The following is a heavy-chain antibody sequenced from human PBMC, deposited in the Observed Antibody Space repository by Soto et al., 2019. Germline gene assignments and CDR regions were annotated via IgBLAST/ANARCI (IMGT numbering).Heavy chain of an antibody. CDR2: IYYTGTI. Sequence: PSETLSLTCSVSGGSIRTGTDYWGWIRQPPGKGLEWIGSIYYTGTIYYNPSLKGRVTISVDTSNNQFSLTLTSVTAADTAVYYCVRQEFRLFTTDWLPKRDWYAPWAQGTRVLVSS. V-gene: IGHV4-39*01. D-gene: IGHD3-22*01. CDR3: VRQEFRLFTTDWLPKRDWYAP. CDR1: GGSIRTGTDY. J-gene: IGHJ5*02.